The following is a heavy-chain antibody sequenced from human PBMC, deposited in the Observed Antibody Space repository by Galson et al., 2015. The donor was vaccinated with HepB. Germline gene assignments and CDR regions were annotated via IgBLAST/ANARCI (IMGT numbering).Heavy chain of an antibody. CDR3: ARGSGRHVGMRIDY. V-gene: IGHV3-30*03. J-gene: IGHJ4*01. D-gene: IGHD1-26*01. Sequence: SLRLSCAASGFTFSSYGMHWVRQAPGKGLEWVAVISYDGSNKYYADSVKGRFTISRDNSKNTLYLQMNSLRAEDTAVYYCARGSGRHVGMRIDYWGQGARVTVSS. CDR2: ISYDGSNK. CDR1: GFTFSSYG.